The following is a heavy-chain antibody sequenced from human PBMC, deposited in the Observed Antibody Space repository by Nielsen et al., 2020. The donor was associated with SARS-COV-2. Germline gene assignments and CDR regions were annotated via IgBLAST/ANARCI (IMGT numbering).Heavy chain of an antibody. J-gene: IGHJ4*02. V-gene: IGHV4-39*02. D-gene: IGHD6-19*01. Sequence: SETLSLTCTVSGGSITRSSYYWGWIRQSPGKGLEWIGGTFYTGNTYFNPSLKSRVIISVDTSKNHFSLNLSSVTAADTAVYFCAGIHSSASIDFWGQGTLVTVSS. CDR1: GGSITRSSYY. CDR3: AGIHSSASIDF. CDR2: TFYTGNT.